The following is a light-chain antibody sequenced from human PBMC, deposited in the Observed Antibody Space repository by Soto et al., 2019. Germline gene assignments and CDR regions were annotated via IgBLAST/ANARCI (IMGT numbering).Light chain of an antibody. CDR1: SSNIGAGYD. J-gene: IGLJ3*02. CDR3: QSYNSSLIGWV. CDR2: GNS. V-gene: IGLV1-40*01. Sequence: QSVLTQPPSVSGAPGQTVTISCTGSSSNIGAGYDVHWYQQLPGTAPKLLIYGNSNRPSGVPDRFSGSKSGNSASLAITGLPAEDEADYYCQSYNSSLIGWVFGGGTKLTVL.